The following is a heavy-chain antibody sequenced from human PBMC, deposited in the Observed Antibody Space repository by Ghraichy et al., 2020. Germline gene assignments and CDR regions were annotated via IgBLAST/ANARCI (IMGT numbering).Heavy chain of an antibody. V-gene: IGHV3-7*03. Sequence: GESLNSSCAASGFVFHHYWMTWVRQAPGKGLEWVANIKPDGTEAFYLDSVKDRFTFSRDNTEKSLVLQLRNLRAEDTAIYYCARSGGYGWDHWGQGTRVTVSS. D-gene: IGHD3-22*01. CDR1: GFVFHHYW. J-gene: IGHJ4*02. CDR2: IKPDGTEA. CDR3: ARSGGYGWDH.